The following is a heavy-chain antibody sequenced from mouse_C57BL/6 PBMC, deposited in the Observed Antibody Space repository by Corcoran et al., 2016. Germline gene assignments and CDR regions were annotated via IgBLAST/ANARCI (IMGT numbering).Heavy chain of an antibody. CDR2: INTYSGVP. J-gene: IGHJ3*01. D-gene: IGHD2-4*01. Sequence: QIQLVQSGPELKKPGETVKISCKASGYTFTTYGMSWVKQAPGKGLKWMGWINTYSGVPTYADDFKGRFAFSLETSASTAYLQINNLKNEDTATYFCAREGGNYDYDYWGQGTLVTVSA. CDR1: GYTFTTYG. V-gene: IGHV9-3*01. CDR3: AREGGNYDYDY.